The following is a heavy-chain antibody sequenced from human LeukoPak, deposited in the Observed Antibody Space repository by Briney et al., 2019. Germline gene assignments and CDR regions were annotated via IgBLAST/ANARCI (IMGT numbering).Heavy chain of an antibody. J-gene: IGHJ4*02. Sequence: GGSLRLSCTASGFTFSNSAMNWIRQAPGKGPEWMAVISYDGTTQYYADSVKGRFTIYRDKLQNSLYLHLDSLRAEDAGVYYCGRADDCSASNCYRAFDDWGQGTLVTVSS. CDR2: ISYDGTTQ. D-gene: IGHD2-2*01. CDR1: GFTFSNSA. CDR3: GRADDCSASNCYRAFDD. V-gene: IGHV3-30*01.